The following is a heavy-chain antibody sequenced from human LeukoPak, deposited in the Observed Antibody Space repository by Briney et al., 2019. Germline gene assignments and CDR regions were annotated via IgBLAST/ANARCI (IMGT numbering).Heavy chain of an antibody. D-gene: IGHD3-9*01. CDR1: GFTFSSYE. V-gene: IGHV3-48*03. CDR3: AGAGQYYDILTGYSNDAFDI. CDR2: ISSSGSTI. Sequence: GGSLRLSCAASGFTFSSYEMNWVRQAPGKGLEWVSYISSSGSTIYYADSVKGRFTISRDNAKNSLYLQMNSLRAEDTAVYYCAGAGQYYDILTGYSNDAFDIWGQGTMVTVSS. J-gene: IGHJ3*02.